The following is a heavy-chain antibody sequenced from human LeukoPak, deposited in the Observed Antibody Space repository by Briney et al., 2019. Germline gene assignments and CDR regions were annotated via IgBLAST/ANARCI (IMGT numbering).Heavy chain of an antibody. CDR2: IYYSGST. D-gene: IGHD3-22*01. Sequence: PSQTLSLTCTVSGGSISSGGYYWSWIRQHPGKGLEWIGYIYYSGSTYHNPSLKSRVTISVDTSKNQFSLKLSSVTAADTAVYYCARDRPGSSGRDYWGQGTLVTVSS. V-gene: IGHV4-31*03. CDR1: GGSISSGGYY. J-gene: IGHJ4*02. CDR3: ARDRPGSSGRDY.